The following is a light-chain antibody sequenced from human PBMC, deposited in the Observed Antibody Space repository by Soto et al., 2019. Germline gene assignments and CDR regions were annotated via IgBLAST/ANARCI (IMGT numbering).Light chain of an antibody. V-gene: IGKV1-9*01. CDR2: DAS. J-gene: IGKJ1*01. CDR1: QGISSY. Sequence: PPSLSASVGYRVTIPCRASQGISSYLGWYQQKPGKAPNLLIYDASTLRSGVPSRFSGGGSGTDFTLTISRLEPEDFALYYCQQYHTSPLTFGQGTKVDI. CDR3: QQYHTSPLT.